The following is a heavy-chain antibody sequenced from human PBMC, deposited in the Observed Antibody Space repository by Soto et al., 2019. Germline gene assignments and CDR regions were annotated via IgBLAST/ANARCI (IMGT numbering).Heavy chain of an antibody. CDR2: IYHSGST. Sequence: QLRLQESGSGLVKPSQTLSLTCAVSGGSISSGGYSWSWIRQPPGKGLEWIGYIYHSGSTYYNPSLKSRVTISVDRSKNQFSLKLSSVTAADTAVYYCARINFDYYDSSGYSRWFDPWGQGTLVTVSS. J-gene: IGHJ5*02. CDR3: ARINFDYYDSSGYSRWFDP. D-gene: IGHD3-22*01. CDR1: GGSISSGGYS. V-gene: IGHV4-30-2*01.